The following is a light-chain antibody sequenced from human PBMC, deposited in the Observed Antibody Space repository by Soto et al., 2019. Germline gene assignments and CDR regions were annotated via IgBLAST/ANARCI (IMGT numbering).Light chain of an antibody. J-gene: IGKJ3*01. V-gene: IGKV3-11*01. CDR3: QQRSTWPPKFT. CDR1: QSVSSY. Sequence: EIVLTQFPATLSLSPGERATLSCRASQSVSSYLAWYQQKPGQAPRLLISDASSRATGIPARFSGSGYGTDFSLTISSLEPEDFAVYYCQQRSTWPPKFTFGPGTRVEIK. CDR2: DAS.